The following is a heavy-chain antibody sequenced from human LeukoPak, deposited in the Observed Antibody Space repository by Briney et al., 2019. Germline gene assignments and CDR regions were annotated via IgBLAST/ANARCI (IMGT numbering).Heavy chain of an antibody. CDR3: ARGIRSNGGGTYYPYHFDY. CDR2: INEDGSTT. CDR1: GFTFSSNW. J-gene: IGHJ4*02. V-gene: IGHV3-74*01. Sequence: PGGSLRLSCAASGFTFSSNWMHWVRQAPGKGLVWVSRINEDGSTTNYADSVKGRFTISRDTSRNTVYLQMNSLTAEDTAIYYCARGIRSNGGGTYYPYHFDYWGQGTLVTVSS. D-gene: IGHD2-15*01.